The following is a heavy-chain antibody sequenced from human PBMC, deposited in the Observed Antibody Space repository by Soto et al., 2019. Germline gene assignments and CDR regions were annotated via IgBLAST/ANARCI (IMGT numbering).Heavy chain of an antibody. D-gene: IGHD1-20*01. CDR3: ARESWRYITGTPEFDY. J-gene: IGHJ4*02. CDR2: TYYRSKWYN. CDR1: GYSVSSNSAA. Sequence: PSQTLSLTCAISGYSVSSNSAAWNWIRQSPSRGLEWLGRTYYRSKWYNDYAVSVKSRITINPDTSKNQFSLQLNSVTPEDTAVYYCARESWRYITGTPEFDYWGQGTLVTVSS. V-gene: IGHV6-1*01.